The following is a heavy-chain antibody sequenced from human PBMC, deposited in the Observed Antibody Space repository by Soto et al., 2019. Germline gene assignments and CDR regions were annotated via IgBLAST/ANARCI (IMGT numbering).Heavy chain of an antibody. CDR3: ASHPAPQFYDFWSGYYYFDY. D-gene: IGHD3-3*01. V-gene: IGHV4-34*01. J-gene: IGHJ4*02. Sequence: SETLSLTCAVYGGSFSGYYWSWIRQPPGKGLEWIGEINHSGSTNYNPSLKSRVTISVDTSKNQFSLKLSSVTAADTAVYYCASHPAPQFYDFWSGYYYFDYWGQGTLVTVSS. CDR1: GGSFSGYY. CDR2: INHSGST.